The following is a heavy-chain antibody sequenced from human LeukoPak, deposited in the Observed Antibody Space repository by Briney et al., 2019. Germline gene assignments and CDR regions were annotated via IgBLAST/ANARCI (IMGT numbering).Heavy chain of an antibody. CDR1: GGSFSGYY. CDR3: ARVGIEMASIDY. V-gene: IGHV4-59*01. D-gene: IGHD5-24*01. Sequence: SETLSLTCAVYGGSFSGYYWSWIRQPPGKGLEWIGYIYYSGSTNYNPSLKSRVTISVDTSKNQFSLKLSSVTAADTAVYYCARVGIEMASIDYWGQGTLVTVSS. J-gene: IGHJ4*02. CDR2: IYYSGST.